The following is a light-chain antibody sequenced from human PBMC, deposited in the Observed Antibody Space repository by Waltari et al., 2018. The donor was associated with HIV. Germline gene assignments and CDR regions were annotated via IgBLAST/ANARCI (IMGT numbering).Light chain of an antibody. CDR3: QSADSSGTYVV. V-gene: IGLV3-25*03. CDR1: ALPKQY. J-gene: IGLJ2*01. Sequence: PGQTARITCSGDALPKQYAYWYQQKPGQAPVLVIYKDSERPSGIPERFSGSSSGTTVTLTISGVQAEDEADYYCQSADSSGTYVVFGGGTKLTVL. CDR2: KDS.